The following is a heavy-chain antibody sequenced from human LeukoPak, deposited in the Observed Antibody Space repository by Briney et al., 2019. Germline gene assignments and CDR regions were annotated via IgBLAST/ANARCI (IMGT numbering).Heavy chain of an antibody. Sequence: TSETLSLTCTVSGGSISNHYWSWIRQPPGKGREWLAYIYYDGRTNYKPYLKSRATITVKTTENQSYWMGSSVPAAETAVYDSSRTTPNGSANPWGQGTLVTVSA. CDR1: GGSISNHY. J-gene: IGHJ5*02. V-gene: IGHV4-59*08. D-gene: IGHD2-8*01. CDR3: SRTTPNGSANP. CDR2: IYYDGRT.